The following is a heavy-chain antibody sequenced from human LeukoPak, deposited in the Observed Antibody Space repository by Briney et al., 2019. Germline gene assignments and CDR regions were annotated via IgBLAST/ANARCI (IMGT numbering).Heavy chain of an antibody. Sequence: GGSLRLSCAASGFTFSNYGMNWVRQAPGKGLEWVSYISSSGSTIYYADSVKGRFTISRDNAKNALYLQMNSLRAEDTAVYYCARALIGWFGELTRDGSGAFDIWGQGTMVTASS. CDR1: GFTFSNYG. D-gene: IGHD3-10*01. V-gene: IGHV3-48*03. J-gene: IGHJ3*02. CDR2: ISSSGSTI. CDR3: ARALIGWFGELTRDGSGAFDI.